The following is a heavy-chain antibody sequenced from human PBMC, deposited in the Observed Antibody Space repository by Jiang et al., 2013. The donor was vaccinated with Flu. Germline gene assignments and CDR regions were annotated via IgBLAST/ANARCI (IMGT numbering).Heavy chain of an antibody. CDR3: ASPYYDSSGYPLDAFDI. CDR1: GGSISSSSYY. V-gene: IGHV4-39*01. D-gene: IGHD3-22*01. Sequence: LLKPSETLSLTCTVSGGSISSSSYYWGWIRQPPGKGLEWIGSIYYSGSTYYNPSLKSRVTISVDTSKNQFSLKLSSVTAADTAVYYCASPYYDSSGYPLDAFDIWGQGTMVTVSP. J-gene: IGHJ3*02. CDR2: IYYSGST.